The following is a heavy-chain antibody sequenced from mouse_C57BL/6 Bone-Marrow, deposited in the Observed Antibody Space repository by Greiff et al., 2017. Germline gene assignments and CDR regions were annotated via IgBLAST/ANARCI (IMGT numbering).Heavy chain of an antibody. D-gene: IGHD2-3*01. CDR2: IWSGGST. CDR1: GFSLTSYG. V-gene: IGHV2-2*01. CDR3: ARALYDGYSLYYFDY. Sequence: QVQLQQSGPGLVQPSQSLSITCTVSGFSLTSYGVHWVRQSPGKGLEWLGVIWSGGSTDYNAAFISRLSISKDNSKSQVFFKMNSLQADDTAIYYCARALYDGYSLYYFDYWGQGTTLTVSS. J-gene: IGHJ2*01.